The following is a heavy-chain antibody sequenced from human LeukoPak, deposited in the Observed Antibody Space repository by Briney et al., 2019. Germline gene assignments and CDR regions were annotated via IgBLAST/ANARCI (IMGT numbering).Heavy chain of an antibody. CDR1: GFTFRGYG. CDR3: ARDRHSYGFTLAA. V-gene: IGHV3-30*03. Sequence: GGSLRLSCEASGFTFRGYGMHWVRQSPGKGLEWVAVISYDGNAKAFADSVKGRFIISRDNPKNTLFLQMNSLRPEDTGLYYCARDRHSYGFTLAAWGQGTPVIVSS. D-gene: IGHD5-18*01. J-gene: IGHJ5*02. CDR2: ISYDGNAK.